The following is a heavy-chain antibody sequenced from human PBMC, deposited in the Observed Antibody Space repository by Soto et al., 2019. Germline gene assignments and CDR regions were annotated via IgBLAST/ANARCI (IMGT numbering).Heavy chain of an antibody. J-gene: IGHJ4*01. CDR1: GFTFSSYA. Sequence: PGGSLRLSCAASGFTFSSYAMHWVRQAPGKGLEWVAVISYDGSNKYYADSVKGRFTISRDNAKSSLYLQINSLRAEDTAVYYCARDFPGRDGLIGDFDYWGQGTLVTVSS. CDR2: ISYDGSNK. D-gene: IGHD7-27*01. CDR3: ARDFPGRDGLIGDFDY. V-gene: IGHV3-30-3*01.